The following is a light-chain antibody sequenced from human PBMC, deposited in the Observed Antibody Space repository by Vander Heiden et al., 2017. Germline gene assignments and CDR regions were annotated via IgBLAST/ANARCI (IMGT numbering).Light chain of an antibody. CDR1: QSISSW. Sequence: DIPMTQSPSTLSASVGDRVTITCRASQSISSWLAWYQQKPGKAPKLLIYKASSLESGVPSRFSGSGYGTECTLTISSLQPDDFATYYCQQYNSYLYTFGQGTKLEIK. CDR3: QQYNSYLYT. V-gene: IGKV1-5*03. CDR2: KAS. J-gene: IGKJ2*01.